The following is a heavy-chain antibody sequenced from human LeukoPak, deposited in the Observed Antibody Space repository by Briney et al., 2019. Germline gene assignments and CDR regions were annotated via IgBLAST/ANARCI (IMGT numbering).Heavy chain of an antibody. CDR3: ARDGSLGVGATTLGYFDY. CDR1: GYSISSGYY. Sequence: PSETLSLACTVSGYSISSGYYWGWIRQPPGKGLEWIGSIYHSGSTYYNPSLKSRVTISVDTSKNQFSLKLSSVTTADTAVYYCARDGSLGVGATTLGYFDYWGQGTLVTVSS. D-gene: IGHD1-26*01. J-gene: IGHJ4*02. CDR2: IYHSGST. V-gene: IGHV4-38-2*02.